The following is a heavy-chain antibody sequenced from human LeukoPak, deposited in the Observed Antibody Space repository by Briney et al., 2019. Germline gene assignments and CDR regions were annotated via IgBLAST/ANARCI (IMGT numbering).Heavy chain of an antibody. J-gene: IGHJ6*04. CDR2: IIPIFGTA. D-gene: IGHD3-16*01. CDR3: ARESREVCYYCYYGKDV. CDR1: GGTFSSYA. V-gene: IGHV1-69*13. Sequence: SVKVSCKASGGTFSSYAISWVRQAPGQGLEWMGGIIPIFGTANYAQKFQGRVTITADESTSTAYMELSSLRSEDTAVYYCARESREVCYYCYYGKDVWGKGTTVTVSS.